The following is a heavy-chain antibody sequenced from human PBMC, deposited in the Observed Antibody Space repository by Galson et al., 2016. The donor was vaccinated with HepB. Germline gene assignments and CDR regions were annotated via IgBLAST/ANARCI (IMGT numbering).Heavy chain of an antibody. CDR3: ARDPRIELVPNS. CDR1: GGSISSSHYY. D-gene: IGHD3-3*02. CDR2: IFHSGTT. J-gene: IGHJ4*02. Sequence: SETLSLTCSVSGGSISSSHYYWGWIRQPPGKGLEWIGSIFHSGTTYYSPSLRGRVTMSLDRSKNQFSLNLISVTAADTAIYFCARDPRIELVPNSWGQGTLVTVSS. V-gene: IGHV4-39*07.